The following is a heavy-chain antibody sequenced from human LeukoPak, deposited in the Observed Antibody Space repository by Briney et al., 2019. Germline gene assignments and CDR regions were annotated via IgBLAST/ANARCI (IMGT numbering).Heavy chain of an antibody. Sequence: TSETLSLTCTVSGGSISSYYWSWIRQPPGKGLEWIGYIFYSGSANYNPSLKSRVTISVDTSKNQFSLKLSSVTAADTAVYYCAREAYCSSTSCYLFDYWGQGTLVTVSS. CDR3: AREAYCSSTSCYLFDY. D-gene: IGHD2-2*01. CDR1: GGSISSYY. J-gene: IGHJ4*02. CDR2: IFYSGSA. V-gene: IGHV4-59*01.